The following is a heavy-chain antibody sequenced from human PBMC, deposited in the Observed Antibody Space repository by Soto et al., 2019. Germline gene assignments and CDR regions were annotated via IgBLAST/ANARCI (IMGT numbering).Heavy chain of an antibody. Sequence: GGSLRLSCASSGFTFSSYGMHWVRQAPGKGLEWVAVISYDGGNKYYADSVKGRFTISRDNSKNTLYLQMSSLKPEDTAVYYCAKDTELQAYYYYYGMDVWGQGTAVTVSS. CDR1: GFTFSSYG. V-gene: IGHV3-30*18. D-gene: IGHD1-7*01. CDR3: AKDTELQAYYYYYGMDV. J-gene: IGHJ6*02. CDR2: ISYDGGNK.